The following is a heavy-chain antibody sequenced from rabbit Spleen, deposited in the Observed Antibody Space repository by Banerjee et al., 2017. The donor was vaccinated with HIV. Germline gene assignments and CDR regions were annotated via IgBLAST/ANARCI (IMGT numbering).Heavy chain of an antibody. D-gene: IGHD4-1*01. CDR1: GFSFSNRYY. V-gene: IGHV1S40*01. CDR3: ARETDSGWGVVSFFFNL. Sequence: QSLEESGGDLVKPGASLTLTCTASGFSFSNRYYICWVRQAPGKGLEWIACIYAANSGDTYYASWAKGRFTISKTSSTTVTLQMTSLTAADTATYFCARETDSGWGVVSFFFNLWGQGTLFTVS. CDR2: IYAANSGDT. J-gene: IGHJ4*01.